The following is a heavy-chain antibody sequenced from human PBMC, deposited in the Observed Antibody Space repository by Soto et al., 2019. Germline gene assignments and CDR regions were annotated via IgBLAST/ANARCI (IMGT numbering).Heavy chain of an antibody. CDR2: IYYSGST. CDR3: VRDGTKTLRDWFDP. J-gene: IGHJ5*02. CDR1: GGSISSYY. D-gene: IGHD1-1*01. V-gene: IGHV4-59*12. Sequence: SETLSLTCTVSGGSISSYYWSWIRQPPGKGLEWIGYIYYSGSTNYNPSLKSRVTISVDTSKKQFSLRLRSVTAADTAVYYCVRDGTKTLRDWFDPWGQGISVTVSS.